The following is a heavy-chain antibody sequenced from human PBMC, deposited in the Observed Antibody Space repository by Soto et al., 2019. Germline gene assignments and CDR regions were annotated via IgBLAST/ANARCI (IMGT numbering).Heavy chain of an antibody. V-gene: IGHV3-53*01. CDR2: IYSGGST. CDR3: ALLGSPSAVGNDY. J-gene: IGHJ4*02. CDR1: GFTVSSNY. D-gene: IGHD6-25*01. Sequence: GGSLRLSCAASGFTVSSNYMSWVRQAPGKGLEWVSVIYSGGSTYYADSVKGRFTISRDNSKNTLYLQMNSLRAEDTAMYYCALLGSPSAVGNDYWGQGTLVTVSS.